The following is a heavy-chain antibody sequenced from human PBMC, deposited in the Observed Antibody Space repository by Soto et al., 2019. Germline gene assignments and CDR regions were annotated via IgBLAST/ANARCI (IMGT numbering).Heavy chain of an antibody. CDR1: GGSISSYY. Sequence: SETLSLTCTVSGGSISSYYWSGIRQPPGKGLEWIGYIYYSGSTNYNPSLKSRVTISVDTSKNQFSLKLSSVTAADTAVYYCARLGREGSSLNEDYYYYGMDVWGQGTTVTVSS. J-gene: IGHJ6*02. V-gene: IGHV4-59*01. D-gene: IGHD6-13*01. CDR2: IYYSGST. CDR3: ARLGREGSSLNEDYYYYGMDV.